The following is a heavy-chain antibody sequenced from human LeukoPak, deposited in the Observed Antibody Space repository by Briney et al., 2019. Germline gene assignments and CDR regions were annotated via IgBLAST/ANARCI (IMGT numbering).Heavy chain of an antibody. CDR1: GYTFTNYG. D-gene: IGHD2-2*01. CDR3: ARVPPSAHQLLSSDY. CDR2: ISANNGET. V-gene: IGHV1-18*04. Sequence: SSVMVSCKASGYTFTNYGISWVRQAAGQGIEWMSWISANNGETRYAQNFQGRVTMTTDTSTTTAYMELRSLRSDDTAVYYCARVPPSAHQLLSSDYWGQGTQVTVSS. J-gene: IGHJ4*02.